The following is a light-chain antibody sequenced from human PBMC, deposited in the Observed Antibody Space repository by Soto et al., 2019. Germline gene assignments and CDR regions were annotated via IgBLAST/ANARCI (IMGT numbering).Light chain of an antibody. V-gene: IGKV4-1*01. Sequence: DIVMTQSPDSLAVSLGERATINCKSSQGVLYSSNNKNYLAWYQQKPGQPPKLLIYWASTRESGVPDRFSGSGSGTDFTLTISSLQAEDVAVYYCQQYASTSMYTFGQGTKLETK. CDR1: QGVLYSSNNKNY. J-gene: IGKJ2*01. CDR3: QQYASTSMYT. CDR2: WAS.